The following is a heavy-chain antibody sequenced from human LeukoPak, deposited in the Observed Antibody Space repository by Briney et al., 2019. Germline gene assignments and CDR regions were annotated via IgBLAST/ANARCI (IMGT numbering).Heavy chain of an antibody. V-gene: IGHV1-69*04. CDR3: ARVIGGGRRGNWFDP. Sequence: GSSVKVSCKASGGTFSSYAISWVRQAPGQGLEWMGRIIPILGIANYAQKFQGRVTITADKSTSTAYMELSSLRSEDTAVYYCARVIGGGRRGNWFDPWGQGTLVTVSS. J-gene: IGHJ5*02. CDR2: IIPILGIA. D-gene: IGHD3-10*01. CDR1: GGTFSSYA.